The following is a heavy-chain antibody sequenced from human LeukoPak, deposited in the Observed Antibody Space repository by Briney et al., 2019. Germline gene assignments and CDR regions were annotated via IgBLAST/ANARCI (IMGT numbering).Heavy chain of an antibody. Sequence: GGSLRLSCAASGFTFDDYAMHWVRQAPGKGLEWVSGISWNSGSIGYADSVKGRFTISKDNAKNTVYLQMNNLRAEDTAVYYCVSFYETYWGRGTLVTVS. D-gene: IGHD2/OR15-2a*01. CDR3: VSFYETY. CDR1: GFTFDDYA. J-gene: IGHJ4*02. CDR2: ISWNSGSI. V-gene: IGHV3-9*01.